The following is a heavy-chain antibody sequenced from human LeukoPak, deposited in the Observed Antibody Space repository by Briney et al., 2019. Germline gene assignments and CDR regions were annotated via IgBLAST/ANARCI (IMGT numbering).Heavy chain of an antibody. Sequence: ASVNVSCKASGYTFTSYAMNWVRQAPGQGLEWMGWINTNTGNPTYAQGFTGRFVFSLDTSVSTAYLQISSLKAEDTAVYYCARLGASSSVAYYYGMDVWGQGTTVTVSS. V-gene: IGHV7-4-1*02. CDR1: GYTFTSYA. CDR2: INTNTGNP. J-gene: IGHJ6*02. CDR3: ARLGASSSVAYYYGMDV. D-gene: IGHD6-6*01.